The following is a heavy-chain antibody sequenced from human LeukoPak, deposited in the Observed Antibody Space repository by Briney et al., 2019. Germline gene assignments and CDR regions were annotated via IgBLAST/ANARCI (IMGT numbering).Heavy chain of an antibody. V-gene: IGHV1-2*02. CDR1: GYTFTGYY. CDR2: INPNSGGT. Sequence: ASVKVSCKASGYTFTGYYMHWVRQAPGQGLEWMGWINPNSGGTNYAQKFQGRVTMTRDTSISTAYMELSSLRSDDTAVYYCARVGYYDDSSGPFDFWGQGTLVTVSS. J-gene: IGHJ4*02. CDR3: ARVGYYDDSSGPFDF. D-gene: IGHD3-22*01.